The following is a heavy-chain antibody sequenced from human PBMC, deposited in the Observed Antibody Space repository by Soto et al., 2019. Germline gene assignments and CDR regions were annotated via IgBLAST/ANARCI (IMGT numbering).Heavy chain of an antibody. CDR1: GGSVSSGSYY. CDR3: ARDPYGDYGMDV. CDR2: IYYSGST. Sequence: SETLSLTCTVSGGSVSSGSYYWSWIRQPPGKGLEWIGYIYYSGSTNYNPSLKSRVTVSVDTSKNQFSLKLSSVTAADTAVYYCARDPYGDYGMDVWGQGTTVTVSS. J-gene: IGHJ6*02. D-gene: IGHD4-17*01. V-gene: IGHV4-61*01.